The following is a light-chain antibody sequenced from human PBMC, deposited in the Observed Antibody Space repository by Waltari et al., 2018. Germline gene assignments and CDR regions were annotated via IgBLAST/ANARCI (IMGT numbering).Light chain of an antibody. CDR1: SNDLHDSNS. V-gene: IGLV2-14*03. J-gene: IGLJ1*01. Sequence: QSALSQPASVSGSPGQSISVSCTGTSNDLHDSNSVCWYQQRPGKAPKLLIYDVTSRPSGVSDRFSGSKSGSTASLTISGLQPDDEADYYCSSYTSDNVLLFGTGTEVTVL. CDR3: SSYTSDNVLL. CDR2: DVT.